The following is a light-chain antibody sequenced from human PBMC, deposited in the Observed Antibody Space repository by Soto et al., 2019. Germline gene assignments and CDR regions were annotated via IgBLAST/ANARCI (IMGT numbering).Light chain of an antibody. V-gene: IGKV3D-15*01. CDR1: RSVSSY. CDR2: AAS. CDR3: QQYNNPIT. J-gene: IGKJ5*01. Sequence: EIVMTQSPDTLSVSPGDRATLSCRASRSVSSYVAWYQQKPGQAPRLLIYAASTRATGIPARFSGSESGTEFTLTITDLQSEDFAVYFCQQYNNPITFGQVTRLEIK.